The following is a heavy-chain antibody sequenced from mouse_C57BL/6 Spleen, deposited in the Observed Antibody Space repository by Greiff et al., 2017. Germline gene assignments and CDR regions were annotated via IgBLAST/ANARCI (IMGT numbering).Heavy chain of an antibody. Sequence: VQLQQPGAELVKPGASVKLSCKASGYTFTSYWMHWVKQRPGPGLEWIGMIHPNSGSTNYNEKFKSKATLTVDKSSSTAYMQLSSLTSEDSAVYSCASQGIDGYYKGFAYWGQGTLVTVSA. CDR2: IHPNSGST. V-gene: IGHV1-64*01. CDR3: ASQGIDGYYKGFAY. D-gene: IGHD2-3*01. CDR1: GYTFTSYW. J-gene: IGHJ3*01.